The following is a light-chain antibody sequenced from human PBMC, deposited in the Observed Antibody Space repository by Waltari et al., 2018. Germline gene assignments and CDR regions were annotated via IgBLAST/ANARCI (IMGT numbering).Light chain of an antibody. CDR2: AAT. V-gene: IGKV3-15*01. CDR3: QQYNSWPPLT. Sequence: EIVMTQSPATLSVSPGERAPLSCRASQSVSSNIAWYQQKPGQAPRLLIYAATTRVTDIPARFSGSGSGTEFTLSISSLQSEDFAVYYCQQYNSWPPLTFGGGTKVEIK. J-gene: IGKJ4*01. CDR1: QSVSSN.